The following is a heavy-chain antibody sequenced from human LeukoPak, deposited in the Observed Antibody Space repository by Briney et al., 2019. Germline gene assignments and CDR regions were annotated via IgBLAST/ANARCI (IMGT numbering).Heavy chain of an antibody. Sequence: PAGTLRLSCAASGFTFSSYSMNGVRQAPGKGLEWVGRIKSKTDGGTTDYAAPVKGRFSISRDDSKNTRYLQMNRLKSEDTAVYYSQGGRFWGQGTLVTV. J-gene: IGHJ4*02. CDR3: QGGRF. CDR1: GFTFSSYS. V-gene: IGHV3-15*01. D-gene: IGHD1-26*01. CDR2: IKSKTDGGTT.